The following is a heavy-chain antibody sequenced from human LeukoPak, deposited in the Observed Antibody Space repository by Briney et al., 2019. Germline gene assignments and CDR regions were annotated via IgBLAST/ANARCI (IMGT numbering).Heavy chain of an antibody. Sequence: PSETLSLTCTVSGGSISSYYWSWIRQPPGKGLEWIGYVYYSGTTYYNPSLKSRVTMSVDTSKNQFSLKLISVTAADTAVYYRARHFYGGSGAFDIWGQGTMVTVSS. D-gene: IGHD4-23*01. V-gene: IGHV4-59*08. CDR3: ARHFYGGSGAFDI. CDR1: GGSISSYY. CDR2: VYYSGTT. J-gene: IGHJ3*02.